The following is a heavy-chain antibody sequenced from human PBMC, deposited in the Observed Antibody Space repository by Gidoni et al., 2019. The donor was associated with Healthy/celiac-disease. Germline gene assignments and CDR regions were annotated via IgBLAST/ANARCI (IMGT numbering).Heavy chain of an antibody. V-gene: IGHV3-74*01. Sequence: EVQLVESGGGLVQPGGSLRLSCAASGFTFRCYWMHWVRQAPGKGRVWVSRIKSDGSSTSYADSVKGRFTISRDNAKNTLYLQMNSLRAEDTAVYYCARVGLRYFDWLFDYWGQGTLVTVSS. D-gene: IGHD3-9*01. CDR2: IKSDGSST. J-gene: IGHJ4*02. CDR3: ARVGLRYFDWLFDY. CDR1: GFTFRCYW.